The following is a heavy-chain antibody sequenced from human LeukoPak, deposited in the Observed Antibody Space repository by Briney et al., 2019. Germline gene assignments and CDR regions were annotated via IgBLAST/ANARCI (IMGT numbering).Heavy chain of an antibody. CDR2: IYNSGST. V-gene: IGHV4-34*11. CDR3: AREGGNCSGGSCYSGAFDI. D-gene: IGHD2-15*01. CDR1: GGSFSGYY. Sequence: PSETLSLTCAVYGGSFSGYYWSWIRQPPGKGLEWIGYIYNSGSTFNNPSLNSRVTISVDTSKNQFSLKLSSVTAADTAMYYCAREGGNCSGGSCYSGAFDIWGQGTLVTVSS. J-gene: IGHJ3*02.